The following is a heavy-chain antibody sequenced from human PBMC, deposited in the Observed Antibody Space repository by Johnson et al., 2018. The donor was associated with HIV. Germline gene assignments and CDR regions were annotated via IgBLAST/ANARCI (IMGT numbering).Heavy chain of an antibody. CDR1: GFTFSNFG. Sequence: QVQLVESGGGVAQPGRSLRLSCAASGFTFSNFGFHWVRQAPGKGLEWVAAISFAGNNKYYADAVKGRFTISRDNSKNTLYLQMNSLRAEDTAVYYCAREGSYGGGAFDIWGQGTMVTVSS. D-gene: IGHD1-26*01. CDR2: ISFAGNNK. V-gene: IGHV3-30*03. CDR3: AREGSYGGGAFDI. J-gene: IGHJ3*02.